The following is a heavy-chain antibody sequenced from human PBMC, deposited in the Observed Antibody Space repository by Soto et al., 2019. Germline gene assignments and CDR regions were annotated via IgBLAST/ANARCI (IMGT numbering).Heavy chain of an antibody. D-gene: IGHD6-13*01. J-gene: IGHJ6*02. CDR2: IRSKAYGGTT. CDR1: GFTFSSYA. Sequence: GGSLRLSCAASGFTFSSYAMHWVRQAPGKGLEWVGFIRSKAYGGTTEYAASVKGRFTISRDDSKSIAYLQMNSLKTEDTAVYYCTIDWKYPLSAACTYYYYGMHVWGQGST. V-gene: IGHV3-49*04. CDR3: TIDWKYPLSAACTYYYYGMHV.